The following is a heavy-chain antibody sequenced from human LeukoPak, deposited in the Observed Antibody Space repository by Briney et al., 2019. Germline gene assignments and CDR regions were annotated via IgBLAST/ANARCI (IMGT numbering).Heavy chain of an antibody. D-gene: IGHD1-26*01. Sequence: SETLSLTCTVSGGSISSYYWSWIRQPPGKGLEWIGYIYYSGSTNYNPSLKSRVTISVDTSKNQFSLKLSSVTAADTAVYYCARLGGYEVPQYYYYYYGMDVWGQGTTVTVSS. J-gene: IGHJ6*02. CDR1: GGSISSYY. CDR2: IYYSGST. V-gene: IGHV4-59*08. CDR3: ARLGGYEVPQYYYYYYGMDV.